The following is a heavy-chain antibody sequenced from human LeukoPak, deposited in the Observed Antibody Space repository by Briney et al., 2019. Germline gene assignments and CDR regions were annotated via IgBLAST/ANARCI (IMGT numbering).Heavy chain of an antibody. CDR2: INPNSGGT. D-gene: IGHD3-9*01. CDR1: GYTFTGYY. V-gene: IGHV1-2*02. Sequence: GASVKVSCKASGYTFTGYYMHWVRQAPGQGLEWMGWINPNSGGTNYAQKFQGRVTMTRDESTSTAYMELSSLRSEDTAVYYCARGRRRDSLADYDILTGYSIPPPPYYYYMDVWGKGTTVTVSS. J-gene: IGHJ6*03. CDR3: ARGRRRDSLADYDILTGYSIPPPPYYYYMDV.